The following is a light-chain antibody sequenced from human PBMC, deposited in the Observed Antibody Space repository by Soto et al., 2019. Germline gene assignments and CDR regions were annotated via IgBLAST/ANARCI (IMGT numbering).Light chain of an antibody. V-gene: IGKV1-5*03. Sequence: DIKMTQSPSTLSASVGDRLTITCRASHSISSWLAWYQQKPGKAPKLLIYQASTLESGVQSRFSGRASGTEFTLSIKSLQPNDFANNYCQHYNSYLYTFRKSTNLEIK. J-gene: IGKJ2*01. CDR3: QHYNSYLYT. CDR1: HSISSW. CDR2: QAS.